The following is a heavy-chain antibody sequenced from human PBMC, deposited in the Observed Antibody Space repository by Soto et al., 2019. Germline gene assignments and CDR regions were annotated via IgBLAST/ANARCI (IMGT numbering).Heavy chain of an antibody. CDR2: IYRTGST. D-gene: IGHD1-7*01. Sequence: SETPSLTCAVSGGSFTSNNWWTWVRQPPGQGLEWIGEIYRTGSTNYNPSLKSRVTISLDKSENQFSLKVTSLTAADTAVYYCASRDPGTSVDYWGQGTLVTVSS. J-gene: IGHJ4*02. CDR1: GGSFTSNNW. V-gene: IGHV4-4*02. CDR3: ASRDPGTSVDY.